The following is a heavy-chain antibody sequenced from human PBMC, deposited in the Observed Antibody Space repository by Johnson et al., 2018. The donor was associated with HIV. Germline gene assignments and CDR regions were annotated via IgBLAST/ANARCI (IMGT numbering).Heavy chain of an antibody. Sequence: VQLVESGGGLVQPGGSLRLSCAASGFTFSSYAMSWVRQAPGKGLEWVSAISGSGGSTYYADSVKGRFTISRDNSMNTLNLQMNGRRAEDTAVYHCARDRASSSTSDAFDIWGQGTMVTVSS. V-gene: IGHV3-23*04. CDR2: ISGSGGST. D-gene: IGHD6-6*01. J-gene: IGHJ3*02. CDR1: GFTFSSYA. CDR3: ARDRASSSTSDAFDI.